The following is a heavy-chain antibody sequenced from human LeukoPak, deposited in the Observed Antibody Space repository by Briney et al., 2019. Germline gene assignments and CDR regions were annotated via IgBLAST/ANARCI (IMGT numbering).Heavy chain of an antibody. Sequence: GGSLRLSCAASGFTFSSYSMNWVCQAPGKGLEWVAVIWYDGSNKYHADSVKGRFTISRDNSKNTLYLQMNSLRAEDTAVYYCAGDGDSSSSIDYWGQGTLVTVSS. D-gene: IGHD6-6*01. CDR3: AGDGDSSSSIDY. J-gene: IGHJ4*02. CDR2: IWYDGSNK. CDR1: GFTFSSYS. V-gene: IGHV3-33*08.